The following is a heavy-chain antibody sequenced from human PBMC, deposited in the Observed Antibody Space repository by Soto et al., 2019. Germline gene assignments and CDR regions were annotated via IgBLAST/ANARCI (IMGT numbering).Heavy chain of an antibody. CDR2: ISGSGGST. V-gene: IGHV3-23*01. Sequence: EVQLLESGGGLVQPGGSLRLSCAASGFTFSSYAMSWFRQAPGKGLEWVSAISGSGGSTYYADSVKGRFTISRDNSKNTLYLQMNRLRAEDTAVYYCAKDRVPVRPRGNFDYWGQGTLVTVSS. D-gene: IGHD3-16*01. J-gene: IGHJ4*02. CDR3: AKDRVPVRPRGNFDY. CDR1: GFTFSSYA.